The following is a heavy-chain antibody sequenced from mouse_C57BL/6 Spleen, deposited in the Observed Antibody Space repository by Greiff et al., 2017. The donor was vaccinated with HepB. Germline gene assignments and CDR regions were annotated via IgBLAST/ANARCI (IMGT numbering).Heavy chain of an antibody. CDR1: GYSFTGYY. D-gene: IGHD1-3*01. J-gene: IGHJ2*01. V-gene: IGHV1-42*01. CDR2: INPSTGGT. CDR3: ARSGTVYYFDY. Sequence: VQLQQSGPELVKPGASVKISCKASGYSFTGYYMNWVKQSPEKSLEWIGEINPSTGGTTYNQKFKAKATLTVDKSSSTAYMQLKSLTSEDSAFYYCARSGTVYYFDYWGQGTTLAVSS.